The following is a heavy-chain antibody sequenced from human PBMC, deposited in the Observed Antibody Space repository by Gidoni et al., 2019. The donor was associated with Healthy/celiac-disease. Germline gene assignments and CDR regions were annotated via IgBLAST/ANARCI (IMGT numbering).Heavy chain of an antibody. CDR3: ARALVGVTDRDSDYFDY. V-gene: IGHV4-61*02. D-gene: IGHD2-21*02. CDR2: IYTSGST. Sequence: QVQLQESGPGLVKPSQTLSLTCTVSGCSISRGSYYWSWIRQPAGKGLEWIGRIYTSGSTNYNPSLKSRVTISVDTSKNQFSLKLSSVTAADTAVYYCARALVGVTDRDSDYFDYWGQGTLVTVSS. CDR1: GCSISRGSYY. J-gene: IGHJ4*02.